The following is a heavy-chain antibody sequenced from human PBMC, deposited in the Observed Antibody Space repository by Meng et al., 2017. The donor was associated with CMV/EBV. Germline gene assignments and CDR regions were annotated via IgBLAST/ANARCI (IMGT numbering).Heavy chain of an antibody. CDR2: IYWSDDK. CDR1: GFSLTTGGVS. Sequence: SGPTLVKPTQTLTLTCTFSGFSLTTGGVSVAWIRQPPGKALECLALIYWSDDKRYSSSLKTRLTITKDTSKHQVVLTMTNMDPVDTATYYCVHNIASRSFDSWGQGILVTVSS. V-gene: IGHV2-5*01. D-gene: IGHD2/OR15-2a*01. J-gene: IGHJ4*02. CDR3: VHNIASRSFDS.